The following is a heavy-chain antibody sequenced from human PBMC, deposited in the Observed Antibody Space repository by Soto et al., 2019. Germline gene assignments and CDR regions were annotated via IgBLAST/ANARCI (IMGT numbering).Heavy chain of an antibody. D-gene: IGHD3-9*01. CDR1: GGPFSGYY. Sequence: SETLSLTCAASGGPFSGYYLSWIRQPPGKGLEWIGEINHSGSTNYNPALKSRVTISVDTSKDQFSLKLSAVTAADTAVYYCAKVDKDLVIGPWAQGT. V-gene: IGHV4-34*01. CDR3: AKVDKDLVIGP. J-gene: IGHJ5*02. CDR2: INHSGST.